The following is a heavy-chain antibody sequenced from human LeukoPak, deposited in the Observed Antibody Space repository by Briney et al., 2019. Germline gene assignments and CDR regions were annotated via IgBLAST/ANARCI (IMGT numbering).Heavy chain of an antibody. Sequence: FXXXSYSMNWVRQAPGXGLXWVSSISSSSSYIYYADSVKGRFTISRDNAKNSLYLQMNSLRAEDTDVYYXXXXXXXXXXXXXXXXXXXDVWGKXTXVTVSS. CDR2: ISSSSSYI. V-gene: IGHV3-21*01. CDR3: XXXXXXXXXXXXXXXXXXDV. J-gene: IGHJ6*03. CDR1: FXXXSYS.